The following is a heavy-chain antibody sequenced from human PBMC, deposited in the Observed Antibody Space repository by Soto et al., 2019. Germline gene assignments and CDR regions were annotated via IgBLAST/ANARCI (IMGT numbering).Heavy chain of an antibody. Sequence: SVKVSCKASGGTFSSYAISWVRQAPGQGLEWMGGIIPIFGTANYAQKFQGRVTITADESTSTAYMELSSLRSEDTAVYYCARGDSSGYGDYFDDWGQGTLVTVSS. CDR1: GGTFSSYA. CDR3: ARGDSSGYGDYFDD. J-gene: IGHJ4*02. CDR2: IIPIFGTA. D-gene: IGHD3-22*01. V-gene: IGHV1-69*13.